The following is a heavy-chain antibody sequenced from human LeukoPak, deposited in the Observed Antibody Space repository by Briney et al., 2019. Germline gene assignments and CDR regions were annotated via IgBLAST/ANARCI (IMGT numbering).Heavy chain of an antibody. D-gene: IGHD3-10*01. Sequence: SETLSLTCAVYGGSFSGYYWSWIRQPPGKGLEWIGQISRRGNTNYNPSLTSRVTISVDTSKNQLSLKLSTVTAADTALYYCARHGEYYFDYWGQGTLVTVSS. CDR3: ARHGEYYFDY. CDR2: ISRRGNT. J-gene: IGHJ4*02. CDR1: GGSFSGYY. V-gene: IGHV4-34*01.